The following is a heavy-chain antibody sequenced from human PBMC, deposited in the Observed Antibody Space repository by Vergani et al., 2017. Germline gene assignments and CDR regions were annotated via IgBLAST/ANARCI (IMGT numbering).Heavy chain of an antibody. D-gene: IGHD6-13*01. CDR3: AERSSWFHY. CDR1: GFTFSTYS. Sequence: EVQVVESGGDLVQPGGSLRLSCVASGFTFSTYSMNWVRQAPGKGLEWISYISSRSTSIYYADSVKGRFTNSRDNAKNSLFLQMNSLRVEDTAVYYCAERSSWFHYWGQGALVTVAS. J-gene: IGHJ4*02. V-gene: IGHV3-48*01. CDR2: ISSRSTSI.